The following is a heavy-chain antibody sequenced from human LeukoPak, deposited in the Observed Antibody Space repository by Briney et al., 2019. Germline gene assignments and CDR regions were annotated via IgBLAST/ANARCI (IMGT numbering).Heavy chain of an antibody. D-gene: IGHD6-13*01. CDR3: ASRAGAAAATGTFDY. CDR2: IYHSGST. V-gene: IGHV4-59*12. CDR1: GGSISSYY. Sequence: SETLSLTCTVSGGSISSYYWSWIRQPPGKGLEWIGYIYHSGSTYYNPSLKSRVTISVDRSKNQFSLKLSSVTAADTAVYYCASRAGAAAATGTFDYWGQGTLVTVSS. J-gene: IGHJ4*02.